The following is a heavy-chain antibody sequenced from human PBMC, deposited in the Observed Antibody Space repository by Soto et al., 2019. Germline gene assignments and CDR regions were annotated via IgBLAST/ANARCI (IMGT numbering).Heavy chain of an antibody. D-gene: IGHD3-16*01. V-gene: IGHV4-31*03. J-gene: IGHJ6*03. CDR1: GGSISSGGYY. CDR3: AMSVYRNYYYYYYMDV. Sequence: SETLSLTCTVSGGSISSGGYYWNWIRQHPGKGLEWIGYIYYSGSTYYNPSLKSRVTISVDTSKNQFSLKLSSVTAADTAVYYCAMSVYRNYYYYYYMDVWGKGTTVTVSS. CDR2: IYYSGST.